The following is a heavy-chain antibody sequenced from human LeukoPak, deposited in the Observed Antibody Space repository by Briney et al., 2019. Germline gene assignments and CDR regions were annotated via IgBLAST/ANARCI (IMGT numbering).Heavy chain of an antibody. CDR2: IYYSGST. CDR3: ARGEAVAGKNFDY. J-gene: IGHJ4*02. V-gene: IGHV4-59*01. Sequence: SETLSLTCTVSGGFISSYYWSWVRQPPGKGLEWIGYIYYSGSTNYNPSLKSRVTISVDTSKNQFSLKLSSVTAADTAVYYCARGEAVAGKNFDYWGQGTLVTVSS. CDR1: GGFISSYY. D-gene: IGHD6-19*01.